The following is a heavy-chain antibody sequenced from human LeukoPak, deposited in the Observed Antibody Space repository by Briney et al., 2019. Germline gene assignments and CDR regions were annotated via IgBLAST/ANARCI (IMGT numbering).Heavy chain of an antibody. CDR2: IKSKTDGGTT. Sequence: GGSLRLSCAASGFTFSNAWMNWVRQAPGKGLVWVGRIKSKTDGGTTDYAAPVKGRFTISRDDSKNTLYLQMNSLKTEDTAVYYCSTTYYYDSSEGYWGQGTLVTVSS. CDR3: STTYYYDSSEGY. V-gene: IGHV3-15*07. D-gene: IGHD3-22*01. CDR1: GFTFSNAW. J-gene: IGHJ4*02.